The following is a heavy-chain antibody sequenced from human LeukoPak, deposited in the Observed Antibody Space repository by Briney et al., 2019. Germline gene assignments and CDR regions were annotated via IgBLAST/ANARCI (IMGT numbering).Heavy chain of an antibody. V-gene: IGHV3-20*04. J-gene: IGHJ3*01. Sequence: GGSLRLSCAASGFNLDDYGMSWVRQAPGKGLEWVSGINWNGGSTGYADSVKGRFTISRDNAKNSLYLQMNSLRAEDTAVYYCARETSSGYYFDAFDLWGQGTMVTVSS. CDR1: GFNLDDYG. CDR2: INWNGGST. CDR3: ARETSSGYYFDAFDL. D-gene: IGHD3-22*01.